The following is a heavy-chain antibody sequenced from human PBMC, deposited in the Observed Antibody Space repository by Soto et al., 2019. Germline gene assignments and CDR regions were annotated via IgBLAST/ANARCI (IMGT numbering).Heavy chain of an antibody. CDR3: AKEFYYDASGQYSDLYFDR. V-gene: IGHV3-23*01. D-gene: IGHD3-22*01. Sequence: WGSRRLSCAASGFSFSSYAMSWVRQAPPQGLEWVSSISTRGGRTYYADSVKGRFSISRDNSANAVYLDMDNLRAEDTGIYYCAKEFYYDASGQYSDLYFDRLGQGALVTVSA. J-gene: IGHJ4*02. CDR1: GFSFSSYA. CDR2: ISTRGGRT.